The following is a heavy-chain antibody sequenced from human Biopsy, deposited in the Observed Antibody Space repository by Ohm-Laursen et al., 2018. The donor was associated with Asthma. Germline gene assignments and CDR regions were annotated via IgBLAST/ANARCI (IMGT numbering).Heavy chain of an antibody. D-gene: IGHD4-23*01. CDR2: IRGSGGRT. V-gene: IGHV3-23*01. Sequence: SLRLSCTASGYTFSDYGMSWVRQAPGKGLEWVSSIRGSGGRTYSADSVKGRFTISRDNSKNTLYLQMNSLRGEDTAVYYCARAYGGNFFSGAFDIWGQGTMVTVSS. CDR1: GYTFSDYG. J-gene: IGHJ3*02. CDR3: ARAYGGNFFSGAFDI.